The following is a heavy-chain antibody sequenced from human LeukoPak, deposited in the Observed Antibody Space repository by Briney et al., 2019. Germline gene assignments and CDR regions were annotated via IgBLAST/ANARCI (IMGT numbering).Heavy chain of an antibody. Sequence: ASVKVSCKASGYIFTDYYMHWVRQAPGQGLEWMGWINPNSGGTNYAQKFQGRVTMTRDTSISTAYMELSRLRSDDTAVYYCARVNRDGYNFDFWGQGTLVTVSS. CDR1: GYIFTDYY. D-gene: IGHD5-24*01. J-gene: IGHJ4*02. CDR2: INPNSGGT. V-gene: IGHV1-2*02. CDR3: ARVNRDGYNFDF.